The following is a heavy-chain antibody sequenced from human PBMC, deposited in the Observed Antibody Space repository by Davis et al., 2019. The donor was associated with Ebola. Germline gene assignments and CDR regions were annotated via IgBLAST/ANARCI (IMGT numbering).Heavy chain of an antibody. V-gene: IGHV1-2*02. Sequence: ASVKVSCKASGGTFSSYAISWVRQAPGQGLEWMGWINPNSGGTNYAQKFQGRVTMTRDTSISTAYMELSRLRSDDTAVYYCATVGATVDYWGQGTLVTVSS. CDR1: GGTFSSYA. D-gene: IGHD1-26*01. CDR2: INPNSGGT. CDR3: ATVGATVDY. J-gene: IGHJ4*02.